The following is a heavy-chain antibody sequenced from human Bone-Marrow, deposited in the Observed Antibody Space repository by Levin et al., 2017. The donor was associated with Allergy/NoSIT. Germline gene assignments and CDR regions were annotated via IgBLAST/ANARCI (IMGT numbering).Heavy chain of an antibody. D-gene: IGHD3-10*01. CDR3: ARSIYYGSGGRDGNDY. V-gene: IGHV4-39*01. CDR2: IYYSGST. CDR1: GGSISSSSYY. J-gene: IGHJ4*02. Sequence: SETLSLTCTVSGGSISSSSYYWGWIRQPPGKGLEWIGSIYYSGSTYYNPSLKSRVTISVDTSKNQFSLKLSSVTAADTAVYYCARSIYYGSGGRDGNDYWGQGTLVTVSS.